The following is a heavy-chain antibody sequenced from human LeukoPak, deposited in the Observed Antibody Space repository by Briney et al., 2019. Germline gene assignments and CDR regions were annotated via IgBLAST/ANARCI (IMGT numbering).Heavy chain of an antibody. V-gene: IGHV1-18*01. D-gene: IGHD5-12*01. CDR2: ISAYNGNT. CDR1: GYTFTSYG. J-gene: IGHJ4*02. Sequence: ASVKVSCKASGYTFTSYGISWVRRAPGQGLEWMGWISAYNGNTNYAQKLQGRVTMTTDTSTSTAYMELRSLRSDDTAVYYCARDQTGGMVATISDYWGQGTLVTVSS. CDR3: ARDQTGGMVATISDY.